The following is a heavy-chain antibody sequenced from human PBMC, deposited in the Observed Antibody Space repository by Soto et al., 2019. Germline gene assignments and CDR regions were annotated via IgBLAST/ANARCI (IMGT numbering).Heavy chain of an antibody. CDR3: ARDTPDYDFDY. J-gene: IGHJ4*02. V-gene: IGHV3-30-3*01. D-gene: IGHD4-17*01. Sequence: QVQLVESGGGVVQPGRSLRLSCAASGFTFSSYAMHWVRQAPGKGLEWVAVISYDGSNKYYADSVKGLFTISRDNSKNTLYLQMNSLRAEDTAVYYCARDTPDYDFDYWGQGTLVTVSS. CDR2: ISYDGSNK. CDR1: GFTFSSYA.